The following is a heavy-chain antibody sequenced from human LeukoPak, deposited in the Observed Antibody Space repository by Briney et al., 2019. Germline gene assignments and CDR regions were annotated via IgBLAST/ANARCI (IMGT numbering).Heavy chain of an antibody. J-gene: IGHJ3*02. CDR2: IKSKTDGGTT. Sequence: GGSLRLSCAASGFTFSNAWMSWVRQVPGKGLEWVGRIKSKTDGGTTDYAAPVKGRFTISRDDSKNTLYLQMNSLKTEDTAVYYCTTVPGYCSSTSCYANVGAFDIWGQGTMVTVSS. CDR1: GFTFSNAW. D-gene: IGHD2-2*01. V-gene: IGHV3-15*01. CDR3: TTVPGYCSSTSCYANVGAFDI.